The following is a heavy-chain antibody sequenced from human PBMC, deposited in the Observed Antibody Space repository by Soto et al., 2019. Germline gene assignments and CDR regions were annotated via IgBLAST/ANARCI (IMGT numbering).Heavy chain of an antibody. Sequence: GGSLTLSCAADGFTFSSDGMHWVRQAKGKGLEWVAVISYDGSNKYYADSVKGRFTISRDNSKNTLYLKMNSLRAEDTAVYYCAKDRPNYDSLASIGMDVWGQGT. J-gene: IGHJ6*02. D-gene: IGHD5-12*01. CDR2: ISYDGSNK. V-gene: IGHV3-30*18. CDR1: GFTFSSDG. CDR3: AKDRPNYDSLASIGMDV.